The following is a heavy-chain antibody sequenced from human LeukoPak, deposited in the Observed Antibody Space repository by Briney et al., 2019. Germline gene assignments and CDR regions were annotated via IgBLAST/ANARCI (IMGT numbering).Heavy chain of an antibody. V-gene: IGHV1-8*01. D-gene: IGHD3-9*01. CDR3: ARGGKLRYFDWLLLGPRDFDY. CDR1: GYTFTSYD. J-gene: IGHJ4*02. Sequence: ASVKVSCKASGYTFTSYDINWVRQATGQGLEWMGWMNPNSGNTGYAQKFQGRVTMTRNTSISTAYMELSSLRSEDTAVYYCARGGKLRYFDWLLLGPRDFDYWGQGTLVTVSS. CDR2: MNPNSGNT.